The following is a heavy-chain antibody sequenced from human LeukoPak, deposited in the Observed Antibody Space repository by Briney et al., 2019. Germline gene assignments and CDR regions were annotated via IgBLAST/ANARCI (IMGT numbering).Heavy chain of an antibody. CDR3: VGDDSGYGRNHY. J-gene: IGHJ4*02. D-gene: IGHD5-12*01. CDR2: IYYSGTT. V-gene: IGHV4-30-4*01. CDR1: GGSINGGAYY. Sequence: MPSETLSLTCTVSGGSINGGAYYWSWIRQSPGKGLEWTGYIYYSGTTYYNPSLKSRITMSLDTSKNQVSLTLSSVTAADTAVYYCVGDDSGYGRNHYWGQGTLVTVSS.